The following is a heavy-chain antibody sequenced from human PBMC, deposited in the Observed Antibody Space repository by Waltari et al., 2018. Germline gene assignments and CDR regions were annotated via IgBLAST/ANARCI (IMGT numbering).Heavy chain of an antibody. CDR2: IKGDGTAT. V-gene: IGHV3-74*01. Sequence: EVQLVESGGGLVQPGGSLRLSCAASGFNFNSYWMHWVHRGPGKGLVWVSRIKGDGTATDYADSVKGRFIISRDNAKNTVYLQMNSLRADDTAVYYCGRDKHIAAADHWGQGTLVTVSS. J-gene: IGHJ4*02. CDR1: GFNFNSYW. D-gene: IGHD6-13*01. CDR3: GRDKHIAAADH.